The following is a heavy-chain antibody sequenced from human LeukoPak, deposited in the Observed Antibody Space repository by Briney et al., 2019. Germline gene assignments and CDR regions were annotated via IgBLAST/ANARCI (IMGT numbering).Heavy chain of an antibody. Sequence: GGSLRLSCAASGFTFSSYAMHLVRQAPGKGLEWVAVISYDGSNKYYADSVKGRFTISRDNSKNTLYLRMNSLRAEDTAVYYCARAGGVVVVPEQGYYGMDVSGQGTTVSVSS. V-gene: IGHV3-30*04. CDR2: ISYDGSNK. D-gene: IGHD2-2*01. J-gene: IGHJ6*01. CDR3: ARAGGVVVVPEQGYYGMDV. CDR1: GFTFSSYA.